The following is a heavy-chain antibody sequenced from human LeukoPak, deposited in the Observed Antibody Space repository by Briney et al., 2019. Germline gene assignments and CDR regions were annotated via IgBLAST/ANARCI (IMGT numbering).Heavy chain of an antibody. CDR3: ARVHIVTGTYFDS. J-gene: IGHJ4*02. D-gene: IGHD3-10*01. CDR1: GDSMGGYS. V-gene: IGHV4-4*07. Sequence: SETLSLTCTISGDSMGGYSWSWLRQPAGKELEWIGRVYSSGFTEYNLSLDGRVTMSIETSKSQFSLKLYSVTAADTAAYYCARVHIVTGTYFDSWGEGALVTVSS. CDR2: VYSSGFT.